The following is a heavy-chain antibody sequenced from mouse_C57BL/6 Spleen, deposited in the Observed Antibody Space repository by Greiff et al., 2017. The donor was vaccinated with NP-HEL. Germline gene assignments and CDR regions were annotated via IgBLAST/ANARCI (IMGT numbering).Heavy chain of an antibody. CDR3: ARGQDDYDWYFDV. CDR2: IDPSDSET. V-gene: IGHV1-52*01. CDR1: GYTFTSYW. D-gene: IGHD2-4*01. J-gene: IGHJ1*03. Sequence: VQLQQPGAELVRPGSSVKLSCKASGYTFTSYWMHWVKQRPIQGLEWIGNIDPSDSETHYNQKFKDKATLTVDKSSSTAYMQLSSLTSEDSAVYYCARGQDDYDWYFDVWGTGTTVTVSS.